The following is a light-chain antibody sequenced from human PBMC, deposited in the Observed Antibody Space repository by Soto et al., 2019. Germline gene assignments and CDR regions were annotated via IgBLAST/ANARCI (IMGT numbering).Light chain of an antibody. CDR2: LGS. V-gene: IGKV2-28*01. J-gene: IGKJ1*01. CDR1: QSLLHSNGYNY. Sequence: DIVMTQSPLSLPVTPGEPASISCRSSQSLLHSNGYNYLDWYLQKPGQSPQLLIYLGSNRDSGVPDRFSGSGSGTDCTLKISRVEAEDVGVYYCMQALQTPRTCGQGTNVEIK. CDR3: MQALQTPRT.